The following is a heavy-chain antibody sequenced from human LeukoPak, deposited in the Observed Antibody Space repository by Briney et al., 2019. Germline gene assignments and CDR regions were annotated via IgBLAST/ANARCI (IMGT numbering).Heavy chain of an antibody. CDR3: ARDVGYNRFDQ. D-gene: IGHD5-24*01. CDR1: GFTFRSYL. Sequence: PGGALRLPCAAPGFTFRSYLMTWVRQAPEKGPEWVGNINQDGRATFYGDSVKGRFTISRDNAENSLYLQMSSLRAEDTAVYFCARDVGYNRFDQWGQGTLVTVSS. V-gene: IGHV3-7*01. J-gene: IGHJ4*02. CDR2: INQDGRAT.